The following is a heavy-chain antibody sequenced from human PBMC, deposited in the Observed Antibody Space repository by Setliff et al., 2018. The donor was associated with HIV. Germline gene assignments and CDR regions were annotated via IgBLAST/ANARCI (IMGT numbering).Heavy chain of an antibody. D-gene: IGHD2-2*01. CDR3: ARHAAGPDGPFDY. V-gene: IGHV4-61*02. J-gene: IGHJ4*02. CDR2: IYTSGST. CDR1: GGSINSGAYL. Sequence: SETLSLTCTVSGGSINSGAYLWAWIRQPAGKGLEWIGRIYTSGSTDYNPSLKSRVTMSVDTSRNQFSLRLSSVTAADTAVYYCARHAAGPDGPFDYWGQGTLVTVSS.